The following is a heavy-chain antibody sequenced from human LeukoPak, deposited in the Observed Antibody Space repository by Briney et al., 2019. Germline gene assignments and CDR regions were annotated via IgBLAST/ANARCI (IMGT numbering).Heavy chain of an antibody. CDR3: AREILGGFNPGAY. CDR2: IHRSGSP. CDR1: LDSTTSNF. V-gene: IGHV4-4*02. Sequence: PSETLSLTCTVSLDSTTSNFWSWVRQPPGKGLEWIGEIHRSGSPNYNPSLQSRVTISIDRSRNQIGLELSSVIAADTAVYYCAREILGGFNPGAYWGQGTLVNVSS. D-gene: IGHD1-14*01. J-gene: IGHJ4*02.